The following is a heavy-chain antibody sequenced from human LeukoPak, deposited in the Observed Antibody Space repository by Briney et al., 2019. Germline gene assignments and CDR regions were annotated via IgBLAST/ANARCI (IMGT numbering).Heavy chain of an antibody. V-gene: IGHV1-2*06. CDR2: INPNSGGT. J-gene: IGHJ6*03. CDR1: GYTFTGYY. CDR3: ARDTPTEGSSSWYVRSYYYYMDV. Sequence: ASVKVSCKASGYTFTGYYMHWVRQAPGQGLEWMGRINPNSGGTNYGQKFQGRVTMTRDTSISTAYMELSRLRSDDTAVYYCARDTPTEGSSSWYVRSYYYYMDVWGKGTTVTVSS. D-gene: IGHD6-13*01.